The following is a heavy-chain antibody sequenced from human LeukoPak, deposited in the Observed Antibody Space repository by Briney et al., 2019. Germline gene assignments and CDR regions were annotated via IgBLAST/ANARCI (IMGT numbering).Heavy chain of an antibody. D-gene: IGHD3-10*01. Sequence: GGSLRLSCAASGFTFSDYWMTWVRQAPGKGREWGADIKQDGSEKYYVDSVKGRFTISRDNAKQSLYLQMNNLRAEDTAVYYCARAQGNFGSGSYYNPGDYWGQGTLVTVSS. CDR3: ARAQGNFGSGSYYNPGDY. CDR2: IKQDGSEK. J-gene: IGHJ4*02. CDR1: GFTFSDYW. V-gene: IGHV3-7*01.